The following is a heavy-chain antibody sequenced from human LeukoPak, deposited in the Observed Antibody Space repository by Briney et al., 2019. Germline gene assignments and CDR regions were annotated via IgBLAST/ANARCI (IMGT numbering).Heavy chain of an antibody. CDR3: ARDRGFVVVPAATDY. Sequence: PGGSLRLSCAASGFTFSSYSMNWVRQAPGKGLEWVSSISSSSSYIYYADSVKGRFTISRDNAKNSLYLQMNSLRAEDTAVYYCARDRGFVVVPAATDYWGQGTLVTVSS. CDR1: GFTFSSYS. J-gene: IGHJ4*02. CDR2: ISSSSSYI. V-gene: IGHV3-21*01. D-gene: IGHD2-2*01.